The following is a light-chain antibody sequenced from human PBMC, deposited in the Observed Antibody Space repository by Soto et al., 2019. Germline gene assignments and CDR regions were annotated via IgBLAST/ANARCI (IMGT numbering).Light chain of an antibody. J-gene: IGKJ4*01. CDR1: QSVSSY. CDR2: DAS. Sequence: EIVLTQSPATLSLSPGERATLSCRASQSVSSYLAWYQQKPGQAPSLLIYDASNRATGIPARFSGSGSGTDFTIAIGSLEPEDFAVYCCQQRSLFGGGTKVEIK. CDR3: QQRSL. V-gene: IGKV3-11*01.